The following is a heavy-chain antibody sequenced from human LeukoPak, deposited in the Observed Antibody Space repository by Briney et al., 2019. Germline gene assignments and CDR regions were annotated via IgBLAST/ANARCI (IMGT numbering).Heavy chain of an antibody. CDR3: ARYGGHRKPPNGWPTFGTYFDY. Sequence: PSETLSLTCTVSGGSISSGGYYWSWIRQPPGKGLEWIGYIYHSGSTYYNPSLKSRVTISVDTSKNQFSLKLSSVTAADTAVYYCARYGGHRKPPNGWPTFGTYFDYWGQGTLVTVSS. J-gene: IGHJ4*02. CDR1: GGSISSGGYY. D-gene: IGHD3-16*01. CDR2: IYHSGST. V-gene: IGHV4-30-2*01.